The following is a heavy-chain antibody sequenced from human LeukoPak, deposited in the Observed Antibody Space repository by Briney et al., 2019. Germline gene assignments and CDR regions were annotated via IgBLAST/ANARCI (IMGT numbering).Heavy chain of an antibody. D-gene: IGHD3-10*01. V-gene: IGHV1-69*13. CDR3: ATSGGDYYYYSLDV. J-gene: IGHJ6*03. Sequence: SVKVSCKASGGTFSRYAISWVRQAPGQVLGWMGGIIPVLGTTNYAQTFQNKVTITADESTSTTYMELSSLTSEDTAVYYCATSGGDYYYYSLDVWGKGTPVTISS. CDR1: GGTFSRYA. CDR2: IIPVLGTT.